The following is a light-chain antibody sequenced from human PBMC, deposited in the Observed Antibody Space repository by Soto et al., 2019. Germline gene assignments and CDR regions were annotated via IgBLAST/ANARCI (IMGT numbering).Light chain of an antibody. Sequence: EIVLTQSPGTLSLSPGERATLSCGSSQSVSSYLAWYQQKPGLAPRLVIYDSSIRATGIPDRFSGSGSGTDFTLTISRLEPEDFAVYFCQQYGNSPQITFGQGKRLEIK. V-gene: IGKV3D-20*01. CDR3: QQYGNSPQIT. CDR1: QSVSSY. J-gene: IGKJ5*01. CDR2: DSS.